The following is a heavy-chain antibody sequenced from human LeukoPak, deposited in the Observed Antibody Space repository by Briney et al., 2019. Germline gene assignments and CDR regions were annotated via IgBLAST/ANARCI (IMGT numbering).Heavy chain of an antibody. J-gene: IGHJ4*02. Sequence: GGSLRLSCAASGFTFSSYNMNWVRQAPGKGLEWVSSITSGSSYIYYADSVKGRFTISRDNAKNSLYLQMNSLRAEDTAVYYCAREEYYYDSSGLDYWGQGTLVTVSS. CDR2: ITSGSSYI. CDR1: GFTFSSYN. D-gene: IGHD3-22*01. V-gene: IGHV3-21*01. CDR3: AREEYYYDSSGLDY.